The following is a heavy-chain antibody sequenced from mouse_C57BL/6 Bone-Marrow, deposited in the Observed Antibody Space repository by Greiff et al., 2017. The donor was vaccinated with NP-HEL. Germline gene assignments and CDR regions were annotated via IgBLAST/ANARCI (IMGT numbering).Heavy chain of an antibody. CDR1: GYTFTDYN. CDR2: INPNNGGT. CDR3: ARRTTVEDY. J-gene: IGHJ2*01. V-gene: IGHV1-22*01. Sequence: EVQRVESGPELVKPGASVKMSCKASGYTFTDYNMHWVKQSHGKSLEWIGYINPNNGGTSYNQKFKGKATLTVNKSSSTAYMELRSLTSEDSAVYYCARRTTVEDYWGQGTTLTVSS. D-gene: IGHD1-1*01.